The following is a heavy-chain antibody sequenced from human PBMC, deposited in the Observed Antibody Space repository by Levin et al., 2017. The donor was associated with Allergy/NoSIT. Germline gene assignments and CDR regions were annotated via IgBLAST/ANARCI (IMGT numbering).Heavy chain of an antibody. CDR2: ISSSSSYI. J-gene: IGHJ4*02. D-gene: IGHD3-3*01. Sequence: GESLKISCAASGFTFSSYSMNWVRQAPGKGLEWVSSISSSSSYIYYADSVKGRFTISRDNAKNSLYLQMNSLRAEDTAVYYCARAREYYDFWSGQGPKYYFDYWGQGTLVTVSS. CDR3: ARAREYYDFWSGQGPKYYFDY. CDR1: GFTFSSYS. V-gene: IGHV3-21*01.